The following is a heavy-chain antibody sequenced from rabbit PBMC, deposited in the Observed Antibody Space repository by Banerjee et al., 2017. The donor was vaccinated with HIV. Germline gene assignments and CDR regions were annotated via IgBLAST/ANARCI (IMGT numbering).Heavy chain of an antibody. CDR3: VRTSSTGDPNHDMDF. CDR2: IDPGFLIT. J-gene: IGHJ6*01. Sequence: QEQLKESGGGLVQPGGSLKLSCKASGFDFSSYGISWVRQAPGKGPEWIAYIDPGFLITSYANWVNGRFTISSDNAQNTVDLQMNSLTAADTATYFCVRTSSTGDPNHDMDFRGQGTLVTVS. CDR1: GFDFSSYG. V-gene: IGHV1S47*01. D-gene: IGHD1-1*01.